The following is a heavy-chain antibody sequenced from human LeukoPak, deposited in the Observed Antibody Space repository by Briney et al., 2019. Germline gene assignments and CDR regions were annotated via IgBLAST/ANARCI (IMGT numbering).Heavy chain of an antibody. J-gene: IGHJ4*02. Sequence: GGSLRLSCAASGFTFSTYGMNWVRQAPGKGLEWVAVISSDGGSTYYADSVKGRFTTSRDNSKSTLYLQMNSLRAEDTAVYYCAREGDNLWGSYRYTNFDYWGQGTLVTVSS. D-gene: IGHD3-16*02. V-gene: IGHV3-30*03. CDR1: GFTFSTYG. CDR3: AREGDNLWGSYRYTNFDY. CDR2: ISSDGGST.